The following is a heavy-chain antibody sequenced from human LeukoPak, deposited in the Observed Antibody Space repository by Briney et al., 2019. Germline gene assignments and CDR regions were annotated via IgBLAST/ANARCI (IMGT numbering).Heavy chain of an antibody. CDR3: ATEYYGAYNY. D-gene: IGHD4-17*01. V-gene: IGHV3-15*01. Sequence: GGSLRLSCAASGVTFTDAWMSWVRQAPGKGLEWVARVKSKAAGGTADYAAPVNGRFTTSRDDSRDTLYLQMNGLKTEDIAVYYCATEYYGAYNYWGQGTLVTISS. CDR2: VKSKAAGGTA. J-gene: IGHJ4*02. CDR1: GVTFTDAW.